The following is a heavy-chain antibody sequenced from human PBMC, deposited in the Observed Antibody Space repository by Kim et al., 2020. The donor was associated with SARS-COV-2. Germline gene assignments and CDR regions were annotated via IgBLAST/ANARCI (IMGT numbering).Heavy chain of an antibody. CDR1: GFTFHDYS. V-gene: IGHV3-43*01. CDR3: AKDPRTSGWYYLDS. CDR2: ITWDGGFT. J-gene: IGHJ4*02. Sequence: GGSLRLSCAASGFTFHDYSLHWVRQAPGKGLEWVSVITWDGGFTYYADSVKGRFIVSRDNSASSLYLDMLSLRAEDSAFYYCAKDPRTSGWYYLDSWGQGTLVTVSS. D-gene: IGHD6-19*01.